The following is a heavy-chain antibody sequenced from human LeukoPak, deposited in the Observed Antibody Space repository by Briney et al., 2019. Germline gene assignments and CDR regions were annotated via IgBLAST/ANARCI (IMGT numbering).Heavy chain of an antibody. J-gene: IGHJ4*02. CDR3: ARDLSSGWHYFDY. CDR2: ISDSGGST. Sequence: GGSMRLSCAASGFTFSNYAMNWVRQAPGKGLEWVSAISDSGGSTYYADSVKGRFTISRDNSKNTLYLQMNSLRAEDTAVYYCARDLSSGWHYFDYWGQGTLVTVSS. V-gene: IGHV3-23*01. D-gene: IGHD6-19*01. CDR1: GFTFSNYA.